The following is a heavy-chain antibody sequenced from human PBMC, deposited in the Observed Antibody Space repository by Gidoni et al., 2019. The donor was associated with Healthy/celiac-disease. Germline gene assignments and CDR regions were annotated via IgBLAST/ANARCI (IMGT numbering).Heavy chain of an antibody. D-gene: IGHD5-12*01. CDR2: IYTRGGT. Sequence: QVQLQESGPGLVKPSQTLSLTCTVSGGSISSGSYYWSWIRQPAGKGMEWIGRIYTRGGTNYNPSLKSRVTISVDTSKNQFSLKLSSVTAADTAVYYCARAERGYSGYDFDDWGQGTLVTVSS. CDR3: ARAERGYSGYDFDD. J-gene: IGHJ4*02. V-gene: IGHV4-61*02. CDR1: GGSISSGSYY.